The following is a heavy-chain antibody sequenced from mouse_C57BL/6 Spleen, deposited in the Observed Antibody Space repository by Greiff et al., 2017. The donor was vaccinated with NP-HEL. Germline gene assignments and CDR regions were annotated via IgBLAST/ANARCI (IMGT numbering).Heavy chain of an antibody. J-gene: IGHJ4*01. CDR1: GFTFSDYY. D-gene: IGHD6-2*01. V-gene: IGHV5-12*01. Sequence: EVQGVESGGGLVQPGGSLKLSCAASGFTFSDYYMYWVRQTPEKRLEWVAYISNGGGSTYYPDTVKGRFTISRDNAKNTLYLQMSRLKSEDTAMYYCARSLYYAMDYWGQRTSVTVSS. CDR3: ARSLYYAMDY. CDR2: ISNGGGST.